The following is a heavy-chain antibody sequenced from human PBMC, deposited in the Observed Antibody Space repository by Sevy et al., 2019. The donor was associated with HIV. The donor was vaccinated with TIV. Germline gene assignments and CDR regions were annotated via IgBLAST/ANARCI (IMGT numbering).Heavy chain of an antibody. CDR2: IYSDGTT. CDR1: GFSVSRNH. Sequence: GSLRLSCTASGFSVSRNHINWVRQAPGKGQEWISVIYSDGTTQYADSVKGRFTISRDTSNNTVYLQVSSLRADDTAVYYCARRLSSAWYFDFWGQGTLVTVSS. D-gene: IGHD6-19*01. CDR3: ARRLSSAWYFDF. J-gene: IGHJ4*02. V-gene: IGHV3-53*01.